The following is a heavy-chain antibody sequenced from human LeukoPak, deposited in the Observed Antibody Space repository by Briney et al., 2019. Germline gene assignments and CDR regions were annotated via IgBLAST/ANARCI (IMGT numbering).Heavy chain of an antibody. Sequence: PGGSLRLSCAASGFTFSTTYMSWVRQAPGKGLEWVSLIYVDGRTYYADSVKGRFTISRDNSKNTLYLQVNSLRAEDTAVYYCARRGDGGRSFDHWGQGTLVTVSS. CDR2: IYVDGRT. CDR1: GFTFSTTY. D-gene: IGHD4-23*01. CDR3: ARRGDGGRSFDH. V-gene: IGHV3-53*01. J-gene: IGHJ4*02.